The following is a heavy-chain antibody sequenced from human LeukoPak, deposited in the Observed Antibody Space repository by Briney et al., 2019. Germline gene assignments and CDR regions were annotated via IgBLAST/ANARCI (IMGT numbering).Heavy chain of an antibody. CDR1: GFTFSSYE. CDR2: ISSSGSTI. J-gene: IGHJ4*02. V-gene: IGHV3-48*03. CDR3: ARHLRGVRGTFDY. D-gene: IGHD3-10*01. Sequence: GGSLRLSCAASGFTFSSYEMNWVRQAPGKGLEWVSYISSSGSTIYYADSVRGRFTISRDNAKNSLYLQMNSLRAEDTATYFCARHLRGVRGTFDYWAREPWSPSPQ.